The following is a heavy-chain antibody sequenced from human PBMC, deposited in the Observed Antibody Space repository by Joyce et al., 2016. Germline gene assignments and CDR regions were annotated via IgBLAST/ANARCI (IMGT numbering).Heavy chain of an antibody. V-gene: IGHV1-18*01. CDR1: GYTFTNYG. CDR2: SSAYNGNT. CDR3: ARDRRYYDILTGYYNY. Sequence: QVQLVQSGGELKKPGASVKVSCKASGYTFTNYGINWVRQAPGQGLEWMGWSSAYNGNTKYAQKVQGRGTMTTDTSTSTADMELRSLRSDDTAVYYCARDRRYYDILTGYYNYWGQGTLVSVSS. D-gene: IGHD3-9*01. J-gene: IGHJ4*02.